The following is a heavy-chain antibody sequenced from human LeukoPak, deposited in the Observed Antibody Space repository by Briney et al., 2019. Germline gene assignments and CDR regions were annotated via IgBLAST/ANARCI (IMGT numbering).Heavy chain of an antibody. V-gene: IGHV3-23*01. CDR1: GFTFTSYA. CDR2: ISGSGGST. Sequence: GGSLKLSCAPSGFTFTSYAMSWVRQAPGKGLEWVSAISGSGGSTYYADSVKGRFTISRDNSKNTLYLQMNSLRAEDTAVYYCARDKVDIAVVPAAIPNYYYYMDVWGKGTTVTVSS. J-gene: IGHJ6*03. CDR3: ARDKVDIAVVPAAIPNYYYYMDV. D-gene: IGHD2-2*02.